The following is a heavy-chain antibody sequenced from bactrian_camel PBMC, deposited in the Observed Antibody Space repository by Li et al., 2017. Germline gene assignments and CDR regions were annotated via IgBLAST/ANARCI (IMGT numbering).Heavy chain of an antibody. CDR2: IDIYDRI. D-gene: IGHD3*01. Sequence: HVQLVESGGGSVQPGGSLRLSCAASGYTGNPVCMAWFRQAPGKYREGVATIDIYDRISYADSAKGRFTISKDNANNILYLQMNSQKPEDTAMYYCAAVLRNTARNRGDRCGDDPLSFRYWGQGTQVTVS. J-gene: IGHJ6*01. CDR1: GYTGNPVC. CDR3: AAVLRNTARNRGDRCGDDPLSFRY. V-gene: IGHV3S53*01.